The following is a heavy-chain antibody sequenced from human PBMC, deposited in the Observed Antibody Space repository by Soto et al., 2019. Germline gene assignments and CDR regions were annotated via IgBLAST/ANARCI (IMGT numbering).Heavy chain of an antibody. CDR3: AHSRCDGDCLQSYSSHYYYGMDV. Sequence: QITLKESGPALVKPTQTLTLTCTISGFSLSTGGVGVGWISQPPGKALEWLALIYWDDDKRYSPSLRRRLTITKDTSKNPVVLTMTNIDPVNTATYYCAHSRCDGDCLQSYSSHYYYGMDVWGQGTTVTVSS. CDR2: IYWDDDK. CDR1: GFSLSTGGVG. J-gene: IGHJ6*02. D-gene: IGHD2-21*02. V-gene: IGHV2-5*02.